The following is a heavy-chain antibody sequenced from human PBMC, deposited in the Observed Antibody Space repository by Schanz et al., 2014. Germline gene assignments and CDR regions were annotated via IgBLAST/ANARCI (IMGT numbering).Heavy chain of an antibody. CDR3: LAPDYGMDV. Sequence: EVQLLESGGGLVQPGGSLRLSCAASGFTFRGYAMSWVRQAPGKGLEWVANIKRDGSEKNYLDSVKGRFTISRDNAKNSLFLQMNSLRADDTAVYYCLAPDYGMDVWGQGTTVTVSS. V-gene: IGHV3-7*02. CDR2: IKRDGSEK. J-gene: IGHJ6*02. CDR1: GFTFRGYA.